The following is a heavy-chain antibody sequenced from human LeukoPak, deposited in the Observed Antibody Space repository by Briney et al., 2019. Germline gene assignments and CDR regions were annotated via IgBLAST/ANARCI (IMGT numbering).Heavy chain of an antibody. CDR2: IYHSGST. J-gene: IGHJ6*03. CDR3: ARGGVDCSGGSCYRNYYYYMDV. CDR1: GYSISSGYY. Sequence: PSETLSLTCTVSGYSISSGYYWGWIRQPPGKGLEWIGSIYHSGSTYYNPSLKSRVTISVDTSKNQFSLKLSSVTAADTAVYYCARGGVDCSGGSCYRNYYYYMDVWGKGTTVTVSS. D-gene: IGHD2-15*01. V-gene: IGHV4-38-2*02.